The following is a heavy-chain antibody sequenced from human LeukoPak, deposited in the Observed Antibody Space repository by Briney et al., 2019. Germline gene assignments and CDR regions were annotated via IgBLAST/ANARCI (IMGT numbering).Heavy chain of an antibody. J-gene: IGHJ5*02. Sequence: AETLSLTCTVSGGSISSRSYYWGCIRQPPGKGLEWIGSIYYSGSTYYNPSLKSRVTISVDTSKNQFSLKLNSVTAADTAVYYCVNQYTSSLNWFDPWGQGTLVTVSS. V-gene: IGHV4-39*01. CDR3: VNQYTSSLNWFDP. CDR1: GGSISSRSYY. D-gene: IGHD6-13*01. CDR2: IYYSGST.